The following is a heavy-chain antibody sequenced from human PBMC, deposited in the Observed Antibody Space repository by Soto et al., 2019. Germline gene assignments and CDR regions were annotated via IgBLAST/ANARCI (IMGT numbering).Heavy chain of an antibody. J-gene: IGHJ4*02. V-gene: IGHV3-23*01. CDR2: INGRGDDT. Sequence: VQLLESGGGLVQPGGSLRLSCAASGFTFWGYAMSWVRQPPGKGLEWVSSINGRGDDTYYADSVRGRFTISRDNSKNTLYLQIDNLRADDTALLSCAKSSPQGSAWAPWDYWGQGTLVTVSS. CDR3: AKSSPQGSAWAPWDY. D-gene: IGHD7-27*01. CDR1: GFTFWGYA.